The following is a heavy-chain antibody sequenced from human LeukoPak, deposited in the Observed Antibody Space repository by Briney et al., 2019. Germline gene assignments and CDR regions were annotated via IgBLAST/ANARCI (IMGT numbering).Heavy chain of an antibody. CDR3: ARRTTVTTGFDP. CDR2: INSDGSST. V-gene: IGHV3-74*01. CDR1: GFTFSSYW. Sequence: GGSLRLSCAASGFTFSSYWMHWVRQAPGKGLVWVSRINSDGSSTSYADSVKGRFTIFRDNAKNTLYLQMNSLRAEDTAVYYCARRTTVTTGFDPWGQGTLVTVSS. D-gene: IGHD4-17*01. J-gene: IGHJ5*02.